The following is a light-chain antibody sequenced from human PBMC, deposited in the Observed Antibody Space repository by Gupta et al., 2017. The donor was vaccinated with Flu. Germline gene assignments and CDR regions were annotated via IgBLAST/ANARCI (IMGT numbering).Light chain of an antibody. CDR3: MQDKQFPYT. Sequence: EIVMTQTPPSSSVILGQPASISCRSSQSLVHSDGETYLSWLQQRPGQPPRLLIYRISNRVSGVPDRISGSGAGTDFTLKISRGEGEDVGIYYCMQDKQFPYTFGQGTKMEIK. V-gene: IGKV2-24*01. J-gene: IGKJ2*01. CDR1: QSLVHSDGETY. CDR2: RIS.